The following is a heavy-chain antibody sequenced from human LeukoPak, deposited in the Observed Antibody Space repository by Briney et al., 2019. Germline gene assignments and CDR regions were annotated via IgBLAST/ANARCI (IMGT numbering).Heavy chain of an antibody. CDR3: TVQVVPSDNWFDP. Sequence: GGSLRLSCAASGFTFSDYYMSWIRQAPGKGLEWLGFIRSKAYGGTTEYAASVKGRFTISRDDSKSIAYVQMSSLKTEDTAVYHCTVQVVPSDNWFDPWGQGTLVTVSS. J-gene: IGHJ5*02. CDR1: GFTFSDYY. D-gene: IGHD2-8*02. CDR2: IRSKAYGGTT. V-gene: IGHV3-49*03.